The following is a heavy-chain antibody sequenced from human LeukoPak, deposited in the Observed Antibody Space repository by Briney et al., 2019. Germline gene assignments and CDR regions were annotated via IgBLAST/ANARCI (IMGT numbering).Heavy chain of an antibody. V-gene: IGHV4-59*11. CDR2: IYYSGST. CDR1: GGSISSHY. J-gene: IGHJ4*02. CDR3: ARGRGGEFDY. D-gene: IGHD3-10*01. Sequence: SETLSLTCTVSGGSISSHYWSWIRQPPGKGLEWIGYIYYSGSTNYNPSLKSRVTISVDTSKNQFSLKLSSVTAADTAVYYCARGRGGEFDYWGQGTLVTVSS.